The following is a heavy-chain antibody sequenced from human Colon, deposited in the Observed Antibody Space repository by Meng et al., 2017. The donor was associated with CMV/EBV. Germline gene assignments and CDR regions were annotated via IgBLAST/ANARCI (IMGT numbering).Heavy chain of an antibody. CDR3: ARDCSSTSCYTDYYYGMDV. J-gene: IGHJ6*02. Sequence: GESLKISCAASGFTFSSYEMNWVRQAPGKGLEWVSYISSSGSTIYYADSVKGRFTISRDNAKNSLYLQMNSLRAEDTAVYYCARDCSSTSCYTDYYYGMDVWGQGTTVTVS. CDR1: GFTFSSYE. CDR2: ISSSGSTI. V-gene: IGHV3-48*03. D-gene: IGHD2-2*02.